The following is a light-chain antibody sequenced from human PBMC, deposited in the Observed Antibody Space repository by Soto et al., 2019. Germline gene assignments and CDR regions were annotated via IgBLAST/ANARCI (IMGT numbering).Light chain of an antibody. J-gene: IGLJ2*01. CDR1: SGDVGGYNY. CDR2: EVS. Sequence: QSALTQPASVSGSPGQSITISWTGTSGDVGGYNYVSWYQQHPGKAPKLMIYEVSNRPSGVSNRFSGSKSGNTASLTISGLQAEDEADYYCSSYTSSSTLVFGGGTKLTVL. CDR3: SSYTSSSTLV. V-gene: IGLV2-14*01.